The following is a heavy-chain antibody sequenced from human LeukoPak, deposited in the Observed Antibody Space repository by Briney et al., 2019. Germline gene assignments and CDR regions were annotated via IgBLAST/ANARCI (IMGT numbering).Heavy chain of an antibody. D-gene: IGHD3-3*01. V-gene: IGHV4-59*01. CDR3: ARVWSGYHTPSFDY. CDR2: IYYSGST. CDR1: GGSISSYY. J-gene: IGHJ4*02. Sequence: SETLSLTCTVSGGSISSYYWSWIRQPPGKGLEWIGYIYYSGSTNYNPSLKSRVTISVDTSKNQFSLKLSSVTAADTAVYYCARVWSGYHTPSFDYWGQGTLVTVSS.